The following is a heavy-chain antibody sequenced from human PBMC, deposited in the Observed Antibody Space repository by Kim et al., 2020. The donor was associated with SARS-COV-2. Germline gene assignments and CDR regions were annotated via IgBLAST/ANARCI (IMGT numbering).Heavy chain of an antibody. V-gene: IGHV1-46*01. Sequence: ASVKVSCKASGYTFTSYYMHWVRQAPGQGLEWMGIINPSGGSTSYAQKFQGRVTMTRDTSTSTVYMELSSLRSEDTAVYYCARDLSGSLMVRGVIMSWWFDPWGQGTLVTVSS. CDR1: GYTFTSYY. CDR3: ARDLSGSLMVRGVIMSWWFDP. J-gene: IGHJ5*02. CDR2: INPSGGST. D-gene: IGHD3-10*01.